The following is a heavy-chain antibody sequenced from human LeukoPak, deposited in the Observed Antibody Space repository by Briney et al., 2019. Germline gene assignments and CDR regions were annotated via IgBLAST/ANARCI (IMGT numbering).Heavy chain of an antibody. Sequence: PGGSLRLSCTASGFTFGDYAMSWVRQAPGKGLEWVGFIRSKAYGGTTEYAASVKGRFTISRDDSKSIAYLQMNSLKTEDTAVYYCTSKSSGYPYYWGRGTLVTVSS. V-gene: IGHV3-49*04. CDR2: IRSKAYGGTT. CDR3: TSKSSGYPYY. J-gene: IGHJ4*02. D-gene: IGHD5-12*01. CDR1: GFTFGDYA.